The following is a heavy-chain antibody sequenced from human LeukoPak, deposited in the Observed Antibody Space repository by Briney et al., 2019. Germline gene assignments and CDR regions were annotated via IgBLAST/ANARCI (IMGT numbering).Heavy chain of an antibody. CDR1: GGTFSSYA. V-gene: IGHV1-69*06. D-gene: IGHD1-26*01. CDR3: ARLYSGSYLDAFDI. CDR2: IIPIFGTA. J-gene: IGHJ3*02. Sequence: ASVKVSCKASGGTFSSYAISWVRQAPGQGLEWMGGIIPIFGTANYAQKFQGRVTITADKSTSTAYMELSSLRSEDTAVYYCARLYSGSYLDAFDIWGQGTMVTVSS.